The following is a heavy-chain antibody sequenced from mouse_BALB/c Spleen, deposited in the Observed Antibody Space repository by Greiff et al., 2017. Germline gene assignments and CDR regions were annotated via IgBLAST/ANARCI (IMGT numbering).Heavy chain of an antibody. Sequence: EVMLVESGGGLVQPGGSLKLSCAASGFTFSSYTMSWVRQTPEKRLEWVAYISNGGGSTYYPDTVKGRFTISRDNAKNTLYLQMSSLKSEDTAMYYCARHYYGSSYFDYWGQGTTRTVSS. D-gene: IGHD1-1*01. J-gene: IGHJ2*01. CDR3: ARHYYGSSYFDY. V-gene: IGHV5-12-2*01. CDR1: GFTFSSYT. CDR2: ISNGGGST.